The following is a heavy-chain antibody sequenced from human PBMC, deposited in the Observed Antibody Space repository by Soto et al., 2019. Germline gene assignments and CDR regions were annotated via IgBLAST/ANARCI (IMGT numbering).Heavy chain of an antibody. J-gene: IGHJ4*02. V-gene: IGHV3-48*03. CDR3: ARDPLISGEFDY. D-gene: IGHD3-16*01. CDR1: GFTFSSYE. Sequence: GGSLRLSCAASGFTFSSYEMNWVRQAPGKGLEWVSYISSSGSTIYYADSVKGRFTISRDNAKNSLYLQMNGLRAEDTAVYYCARDPLISGEFDYWGQGTLVTVSS. CDR2: ISSSGSTI.